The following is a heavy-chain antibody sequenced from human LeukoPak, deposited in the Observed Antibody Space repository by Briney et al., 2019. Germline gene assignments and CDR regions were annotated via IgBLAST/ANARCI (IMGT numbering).Heavy chain of an antibody. CDR3: ATARDILTTISVGGFDY. CDR1: GYTFTGFY. D-gene: IGHD5-12*01. Sequence: EASVKVSCKASGYTFTGFYILWVRQAPGQGLEWMGWINPHSGGTNYAQKFQGRVTMTRDSSISTAYMELSRLSSDDTAVYYCATARDILTTISVGGFDYWGQGTLVTVSS. V-gene: IGHV1-2*02. CDR2: INPHSGGT. J-gene: IGHJ4*02.